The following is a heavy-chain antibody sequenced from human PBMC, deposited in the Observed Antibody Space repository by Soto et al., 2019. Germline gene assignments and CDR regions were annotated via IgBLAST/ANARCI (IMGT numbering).Heavy chain of an antibody. CDR1: GGSFSGYY. CDR2: INHSGST. CDR3: ARALAAAKGRRGTFDI. Sequence: PSETLSLTCAVYGGSFSGYYWSWIRQPPGKGLEWIGEINHSGSTNYNPSLKSRVTISVDTSKNQFSLKLSSVTAADTAVYYCARALAAAKGRRGTFDIWGQGTMVTVSS. V-gene: IGHV4-34*01. D-gene: IGHD6-13*01. J-gene: IGHJ3*02.